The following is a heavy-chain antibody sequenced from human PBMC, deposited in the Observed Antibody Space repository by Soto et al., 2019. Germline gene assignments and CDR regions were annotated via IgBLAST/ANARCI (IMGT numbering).Heavy chain of an antibody. CDR2: IIPIFGTA. D-gene: IGHD2-21*02. J-gene: IGHJ3*02. V-gene: IGHV1-69*13. CDR3: ARNSIPPYCGGDCYPEKYAFDI. Sequence: SVKVSCKASGGTFSSYAISWVRQAPGQGLEWMGGIIPIFGTANYAQKFQGRVTITADESTSTAYMELSSLRSEDTAVYYCARNSIPPYCGGDCYPEKYAFDIWGQGTMVTVSS. CDR1: GGTFSSYA.